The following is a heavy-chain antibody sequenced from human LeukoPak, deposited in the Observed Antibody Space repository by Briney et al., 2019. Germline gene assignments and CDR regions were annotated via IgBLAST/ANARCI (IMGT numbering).Heavy chain of an antibody. CDR3: ARVHPLYYYYGMDV. J-gene: IGHJ6*02. Sequence: RPSETLSLTCTVSGGSITNYYWTWIRQPPGKGLEWIGYIYYSGSTNYNPSLKSRVTISVDTSKNQFSLKLSSVTAADTAVYYCARVHPLYYYYGMDVWGQGTTVTVSS. CDR2: IYYSGST. CDR1: GGSITNYY. V-gene: IGHV4-59*01.